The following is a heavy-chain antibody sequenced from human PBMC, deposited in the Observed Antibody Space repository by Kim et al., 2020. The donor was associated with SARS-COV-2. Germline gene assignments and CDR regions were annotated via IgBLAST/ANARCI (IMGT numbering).Heavy chain of an antibody. CDR3: ATEYSSSSAFDY. CDR1: GFSSSTYG. J-gene: IGHJ4*02. D-gene: IGHD6-6*01. Sequence: GGSLRLSCAASGFSSSTYGMHWVCQAPGKGLEWVAMIWNDGSNKHYGDSVKGRSTIPRDNFKNTLYFQMSNLRAEDTAVYYCATEYSSSSAFDYWGQGTLVTVSS. CDR2: IWNDGSNK. V-gene: IGHV3-33*03.